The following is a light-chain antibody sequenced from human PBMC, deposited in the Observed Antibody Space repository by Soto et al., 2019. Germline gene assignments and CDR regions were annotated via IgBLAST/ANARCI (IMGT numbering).Light chain of an antibody. CDR3: QQSAISPLT. V-gene: IGKV3-15*01. CDR2: GAS. CDR1: QSVISN. Sequence: IGMTQSPATLSVSPGERVTLSCRASQSVISNLAWYQQKPGQAPRLLIYGASTRATGIPARFSGSGSGTDFSLTISRLQPEDFAVYYCQQSAISPLTFGEGAKVDIK. J-gene: IGKJ4*01.